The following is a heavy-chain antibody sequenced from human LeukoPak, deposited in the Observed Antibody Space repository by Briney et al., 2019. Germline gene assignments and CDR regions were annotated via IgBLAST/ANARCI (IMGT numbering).Heavy chain of an antibody. CDR2: IHYTGIT. CDR1: GGSMNNYY. D-gene: IGHD1-26*01. V-gene: IGHV4-59*01. Sequence: SETLSLTCIVSGGSMNNYYWSWIRQPPGKGLEWIAYIHYTGITNYNPFLKSRVTIFLDTSKNQFSLKLNSVTAADTAFYYCARILEGSGAAFDIWGQGTMVTVSS. J-gene: IGHJ3*02. CDR3: ARILEGSGAAFDI.